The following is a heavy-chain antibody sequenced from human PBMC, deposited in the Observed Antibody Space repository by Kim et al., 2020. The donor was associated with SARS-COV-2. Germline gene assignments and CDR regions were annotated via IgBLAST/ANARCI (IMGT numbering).Heavy chain of an antibody. CDR3: ARVEWRECGYYYYGMDA. V-gene: IGHV1-3*01. CDR2: INSGNGNT. D-gene: IGHD3-3*01. CDR1: GYTFTSYA. J-gene: IGHJ6*02. Sequence: ASVKVSCKASGYTFTSYALHWVRQAPGQRLEWMGWINSGNGNTKYSQKFQGRVTITRDTSASTAYMELSSLRSEDTAVYYCARVEWRECGYYYYGMDAWGQGATVTASS.